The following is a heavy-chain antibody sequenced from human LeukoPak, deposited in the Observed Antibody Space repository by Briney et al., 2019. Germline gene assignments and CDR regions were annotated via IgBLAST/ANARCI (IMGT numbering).Heavy chain of an antibody. Sequence: PGGSLRLSCAASGFTFSGYGMHWVRQAPGKGLEWVAFIRYDGSNKYYADSVKGRFTISRDNSKNTLYPQMNSLRAEDTAVYYCARAFPGVGATDYWGQGTLVTVSS. CDR3: ARAFPGVGATDY. J-gene: IGHJ4*02. CDR1: GFTFSGYG. V-gene: IGHV3-30*02. CDR2: IRYDGSNK. D-gene: IGHD1-26*01.